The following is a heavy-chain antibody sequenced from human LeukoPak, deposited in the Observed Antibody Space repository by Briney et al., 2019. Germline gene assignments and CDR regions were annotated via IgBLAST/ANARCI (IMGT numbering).Heavy chain of an antibody. V-gene: IGHV4-30-4*01. CDR3: ARVSGTYDASDI. CDR1: GGSISSGDYY. CDR2: IYYSGST. J-gene: IGHJ3*02. Sequence: SETLSLTCTVSGGSISSGDYYWSWIRQPPGKGLEWIGYIYYSGSTYYNPSLKSRVTISVDTSKNQFSLKLSSVTAADTAVYYCARVSGTYDASDIWGQGTMVTVSS. D-gene: IGHD3-3*02.